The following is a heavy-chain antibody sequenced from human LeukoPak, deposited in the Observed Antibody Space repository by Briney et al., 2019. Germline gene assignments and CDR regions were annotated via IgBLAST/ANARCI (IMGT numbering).Heavy chain of an antibody. Sequence: ASVKVSCKASGYTFTSYAMHWVRQAPGQRLEWMGWINAGNGNTKYSQKFQGRVTITRDTSASTAYMELSSLRSEDTAVYYCARLSSGWQPREYYHYYGMDVWGKGTTVTVSS. D-gene: IGHD6-19*01. J-gene: IGHJ6*04. CDR3: ARLSSGWQPREYYHYYGMDV. V-gene: IGHV1-3*01. CDR2: INAGNGNT. CDR1: GYTFTSYA.